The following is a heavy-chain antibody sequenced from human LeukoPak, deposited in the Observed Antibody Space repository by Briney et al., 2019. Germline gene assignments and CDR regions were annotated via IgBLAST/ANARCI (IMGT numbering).Heavy chain of an antibody. CDR2: ISGSGGST. J-gene: IGHJ4*02. Sequence: GGSLRLSCAASGFTFSSYAMSWVRQAPGKGLEWVSAISGSGGSTYYADSVKGRFTISRDNSKNTLYLQMNSLRAEDTAVYYCAKDIVATIAEEGLSDYWGQGTLVTVSS. CDR1: GFTFSSYA. V-gene: IGHV3-23*01. CDR3: AKDIVATIAEEGLSDY. D-gene: IGHD5-12*01.